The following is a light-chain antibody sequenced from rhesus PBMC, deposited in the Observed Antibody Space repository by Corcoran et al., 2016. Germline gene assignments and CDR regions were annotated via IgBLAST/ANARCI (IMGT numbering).Light chain of an antibody. J-gene: IGKJ1*01. CDR3: QHNYGTPWT. Sequence: DIQLTQSPSSLSASVGDRVTITCRASENLNNYLHWYQQKPRKAPKLLISKTSTLQNGAPSRFSGSGSGTDYTFTISSLQPEDFASYYCQHNYGTPWTFGQGTKVDIK. CDR2: KTS. CDR1: ENLNNY. V-gene: IGKV1-74*01.